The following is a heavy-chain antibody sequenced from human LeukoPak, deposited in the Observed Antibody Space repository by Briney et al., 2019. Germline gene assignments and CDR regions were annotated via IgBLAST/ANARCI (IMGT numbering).Heavy chain of an antibody. Sequence: SETLSLTCTVSGGSISSYYWSWIRQPPGKGLEWIGYIYYSGSTNYNPSLKSRVTISADTSKNQFSLNLSSVTAADTAVYYCAREGRGAAAGMDYWGQGTQVTVSS. CDR2: IYYSGST. CDR1: GGSISSYY. D-gene: IGHD6-13*01. V-gene: IGHV4-59*01. CDR3: AREGRGAAAGMDY. J-gene: IGHJ4*02.